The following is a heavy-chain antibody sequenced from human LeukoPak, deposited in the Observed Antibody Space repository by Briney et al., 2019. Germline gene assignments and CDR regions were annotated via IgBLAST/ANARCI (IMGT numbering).Heavy chain of an antibody. CDR1: GGSISSSTYY. CDR3: ARSYLEVAATSFDY. D-gene: IGHD2-15*01. CDR2: IYHSGST. Sequence: SETLSLTCTVSGGSISSSTYYWGWIRQPPGKGLEWIGSIYHSGSTYYNPSLKSRVTISVDTSKNQFSLKLSSVTAADTAVYYCARSYLEVAATSFDYWGQGTLVTVSS. V-gene: IGHV4-39*07. J-gene: IGHJ4*02.